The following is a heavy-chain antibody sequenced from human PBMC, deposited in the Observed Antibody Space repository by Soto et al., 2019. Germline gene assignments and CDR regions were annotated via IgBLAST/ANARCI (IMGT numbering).Heavy chain of an antibody. J-gene: IGHJ5*02. CDR2: IYYSGST. CDR3: ARTQNWFDP. V-gene: IGHV4-30-4*01. CDR1: GGSISSGDYY. Sequence: SETLSLTCTVSGGSISSGDYYWSWIRQPPGKGLEWTGYIYYSGSTYYNPSLKSRVTISVDTSKNQFSLKPSSVTAADTAVYYCARTQNWFDPWGQGTLVTAPQ.